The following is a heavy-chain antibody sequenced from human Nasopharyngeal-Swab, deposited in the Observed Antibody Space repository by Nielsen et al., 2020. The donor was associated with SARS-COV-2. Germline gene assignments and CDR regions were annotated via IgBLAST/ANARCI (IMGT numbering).Heavy chain of an antibody. V-gene: IGHV3-74*01. J-gene: IGHJ4*02. CDR2: INSDGSST. CDR3: ARQYSFGYYFDY. D-gene: IGHD3-3*01. Sequence: VRQAPGKGLVWVSRINSDGSSTTYADSVKGRFTISRDNAKNTLYLHMNSLRAEDTAIYYCARQYSFGYYFDYWGQGTLVTVSS.